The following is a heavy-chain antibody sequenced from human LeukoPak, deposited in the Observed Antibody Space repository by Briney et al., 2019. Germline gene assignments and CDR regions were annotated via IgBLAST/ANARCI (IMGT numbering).Heavy chain of an antibody. V-gene: IGHV3-30-3*01. CDR1: GFTFSSYA. D-gene: IGHD3-3*01. J-gene: IGHJ4*02. Sequence: GGSLRLSCAASGFTFSSYAMHWVRQAPGKGLEWVAVISYDGSNKYYADSVKGRFTISRDNSKNTLYLQMNSLRAEDTAVYYCARALTVLRFLAEWGQGTLVTVSS. CDR2: ISYDGSNK. CDR3: ARALTVLRFLAE.